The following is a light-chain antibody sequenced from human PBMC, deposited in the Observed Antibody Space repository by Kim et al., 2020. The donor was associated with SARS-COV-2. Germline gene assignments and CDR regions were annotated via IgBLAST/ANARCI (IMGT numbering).Light chain of an antibody. V-gene: IGKV3-20*01. CDR3: HKYEPSFPYT. CDR2: GAS. CDR1: ETISSDY. Sequence: EIVLTQSPGTLSLSPGERATLSCRTSETISSDYVAWYRHKPGQAPRLLIYGASTRATGIPERFSGSGSGTDFTLTISRLEPEDFAVYCWHKYEPSFPYTFGQGTKLEI. J-gene: IGKJ2*01.